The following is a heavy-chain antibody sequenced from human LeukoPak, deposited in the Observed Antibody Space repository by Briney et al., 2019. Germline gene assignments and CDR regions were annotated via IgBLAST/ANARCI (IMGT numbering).Heavy chain of an antibody. CDR1: GGSISSSSYY. V-gene: IGHV4-39*07. Sequence: SETLSLTCTVSGGSISSSSYYWGWIRQPPGKGLEWIGSIYYSGSTYYNPPLKSRVTISVDTSKNQFSLKLSSVIAADTAVYYCARAGDIVVVPAAIDAFDIWGQGTMVTVSS. J-gene: IGHJ3*02. CDR2: IYYSGST. D-gene: IGHD2-2*01. CDR3: ARAGDIVVVPAAIDAFDI.